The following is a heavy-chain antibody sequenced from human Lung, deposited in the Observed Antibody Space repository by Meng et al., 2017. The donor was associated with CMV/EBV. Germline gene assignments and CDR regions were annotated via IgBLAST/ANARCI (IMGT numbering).Heavy chain of an antibody. CDR3: ATLRSRNTRYYNYDVDF. J-gene: IGHJ6*02. CDR2: ISGSSNTI. V-gene: IGHV3-48*03. Sequence: GGSXRLXCGASGFPFTIYEMNWVRQPPGEGLEWVSYISGSSNTIYYADSVRGRFTISRDNAKNSLFLQMNGLRAGDTAIYYCATLRSRNTRYYNYDVDFWGQAXTVTVSS. D-gene: IGHD4-17*01. CDR1: GFPFTIYE.